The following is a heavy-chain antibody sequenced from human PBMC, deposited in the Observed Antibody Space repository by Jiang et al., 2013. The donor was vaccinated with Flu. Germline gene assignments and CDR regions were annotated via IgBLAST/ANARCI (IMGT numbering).Heavy chain of an antibody. CDR1: GGSFSSSAHY. CDR2: IYYSGST. Sequence: GSGLVKPSETLSLTCTVSGGSFSSSAHYWGWLRQPPGKGLEWIGTIYYSGSTYYNPSLKSRVALSVDTSKSQFSLTLSSVTASDTAVYYCARTASIVPVADFDHWGQGLLVNVSS. V-gene: IGHV4-39*01. D-gene: IGHD2-8*02. CDR3: ARTASIVPVADFDH. J-gene: IGHJ4*02.